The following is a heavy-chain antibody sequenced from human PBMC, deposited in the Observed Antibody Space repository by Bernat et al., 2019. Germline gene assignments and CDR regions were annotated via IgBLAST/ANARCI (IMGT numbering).Heavy chain of an antibody. CDR3: AKLKGRTFFDL. Sequence: QVYLVESAGGVVQPGTSLRLTCAASGFSCSNSGMHWVRQAPGKGLEWVALLSHDGATLDYADSVRGRFIISRDNSKITLYLQMDRLSTEDLAVYYCAKLKGRTFFDLWGRGTLVRVSS. CDR2: LSHDGATL. D-gene: IGHD1-1*01. J-gene: IGHJ2*01. CDR1: GFSCSNSG. V-gene: IGHV3-30*18.